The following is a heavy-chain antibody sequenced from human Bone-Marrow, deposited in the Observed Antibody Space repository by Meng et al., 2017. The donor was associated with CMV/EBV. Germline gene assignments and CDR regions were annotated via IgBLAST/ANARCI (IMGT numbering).Heavy chain of an antibody. CDR3: ARVGQLRYADY. CDR2: IYSGGST. V-gene: IGHV3-53*01. J-gene: IGHJ4*02. Sequence: GESLKISCAASGFTVSSNYMSWVRQPPVKGLEWGSVIYSGGSTYYADSVKGRFTISRDNSKNTLYLQMNSLRAEDTAVYYCARVGQLRYADYWGQGTLVTVSS. D-gene: IGHD5-18*01. CDR1: GFTVSSNY.